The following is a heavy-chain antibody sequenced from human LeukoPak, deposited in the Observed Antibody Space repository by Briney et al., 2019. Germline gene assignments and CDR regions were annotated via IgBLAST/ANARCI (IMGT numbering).Heavy chain of an antibody. CDR3: ARDGSETYYDFWSGCPPAGYYDY. CDR2: IKQDGSEK. V-gene: IGHV3-7*05. J-gene: IGHJ4*02. D-gene: IGHD3-3*01. CDR1: GFTFSSYW. Sequence: GGSLRLSCAASGFTFSSYWMSWVRQAPGKGLEWVANIKQDGSEKYYVDSVKGRFTISRDNAKNSLYLQMNSLRAEDTAVYYCARDGSETYYDFWSGCPPAGYYDYWGQGTLVTVSS.